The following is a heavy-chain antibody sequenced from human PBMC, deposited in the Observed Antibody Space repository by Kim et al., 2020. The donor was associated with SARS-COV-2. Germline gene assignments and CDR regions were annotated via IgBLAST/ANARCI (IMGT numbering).Heavy chain of an antibody. J-gene: IGHJ6*02. CDR3: ARGREYDFWEGVGDYYYYGMDV. Sequence: ASVKVSCKASGYTFTSYDINWVRQATGQGLEWMGWMNPNSGNTGYAQKFQGRVTMTRNTSISTAYMELSSLRSEDTAVYYCARGREYDFWEGVGDYYYYGMDVWGQGTTVTVSS. CDR1: GYTFTSYD. V-gene: IGHV1-8*01. D-gene: IGHD3-3*01. CDR2: MNPNSGNT.